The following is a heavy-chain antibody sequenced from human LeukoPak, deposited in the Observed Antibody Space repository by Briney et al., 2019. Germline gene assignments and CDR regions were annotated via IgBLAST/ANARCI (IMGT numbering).Heavy chain of an antibody. CDR1: GFTFSSYA. V-gene: IGHV3-30-3*01. CDR3: ARDHQYYFDY. D-gene: IGHD2-2*01. J-gene: IGHJ4*02. CDR2: ISYDGSNK. Sequence: GGSRRLSCAASGFTFSSYAMHWVRQAPGKGLEWVAVISYDGSNKYYADSVKGRFTISRDNSKNTLYLQMNSLRAEDTAVYYCARDHQYYFDYWGQGTLVTVSS.